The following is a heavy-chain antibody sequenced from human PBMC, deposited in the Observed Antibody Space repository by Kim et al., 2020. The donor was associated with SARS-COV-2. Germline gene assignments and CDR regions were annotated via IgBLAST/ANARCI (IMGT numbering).Heavy chain of an antibody. J-gene: IGHJ6*02. D-gene: IGHD6-19*01. CDR1: GFTFSSYW. V-gene: IGHV3-7*01. CDR3: ARVGGWYKDYYYYGMDV. Sequence: GGSLRLSCAASGFTFSSYWMSWVRQAPGKGLEWVANIKQDGSEKYYVDSVKGRFTISRDNAKNSLYLQMNSLRAEDTAVYYCARVGGWYKDYYYYGMDVWGQGTTVTVSS. CDR2: IKQDGSEK.